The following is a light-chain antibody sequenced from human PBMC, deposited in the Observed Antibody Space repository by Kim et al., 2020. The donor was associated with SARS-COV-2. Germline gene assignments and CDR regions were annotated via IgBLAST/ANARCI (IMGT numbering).Light chain of an antibody. J-gene: IGKJ4*01. CDR3: QQTYSLPLT. CDR2: SAS. Sequence: DIQMTQSPSSLSASVGDRVNITCRADQSITNDLNWYQQKPGKVPNVLIYSASSLQGGVPSRFSGSGSGTDFILTISSLQPEDFATYYCQQTYSLPLTFGGGTKVDIK. V-gene: IGKV1-39*01. CDR1: QSITND.